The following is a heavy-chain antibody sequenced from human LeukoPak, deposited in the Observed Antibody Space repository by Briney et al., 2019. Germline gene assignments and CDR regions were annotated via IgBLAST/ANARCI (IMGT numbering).Heavy chain of an antibody. CDR1: GFTFSSCW. J-gene: IGHJ4*02. CDR3: ARGAAAAGTALFDY. V-gene: IGHV3-7*04. CDR2: IKEDGSEM. D-gene: IGHD6-13*01. Sequence: GGSLRLSCAASGFTFSSCWMSWVRQAPGKGLEWVANIKEDGSEMYYVDSVKGRFTISRDNAKNSLYLQMNSLRAEDTAVYYCARGAAAAGTALFDYWGQGTLVTVSS.